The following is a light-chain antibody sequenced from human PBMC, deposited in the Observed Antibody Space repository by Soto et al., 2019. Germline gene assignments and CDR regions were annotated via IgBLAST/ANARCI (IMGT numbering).Light chain of an antibody. J-gene: IGKJ1*01. CDR2: GAS. Sequence: EVVMTQSPATLSVSPGEGATLSCRASQSVGSNLAWYQQKPGQAPRLLIYGASTRVTGIPARFSGSGSGTEFTLTISSLQSEDFAVYYCQQYVSSPWAFGQGTKVDIK. CDR1: QSVGSN. CDR3: QQYVSSPWA. V-gene: IGKV3-15*01.